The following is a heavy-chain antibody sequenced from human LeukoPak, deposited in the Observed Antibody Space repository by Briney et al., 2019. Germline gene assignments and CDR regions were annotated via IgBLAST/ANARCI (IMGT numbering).Heavy chain of an antibody. CDR3: ARLMNNVVVVVAAGFGAFDI. CDR1: GYSFTSYW. D-gene: IGHD2-15*01. V-gene: IGHV5-51*01. Sequence: GESLKISCKGSGYSFTSYWIGWVRQIPGKGLEWMGIIYPGDSDTRYGPSFQGQVTISADKSISTAYLQWSSLKASDTAMYYCARLMNNVVVVVAAGFGAFDIWGQGTMVIVSS. CDR2: IYPGDSDT. J-gene: IGHJ3*02.